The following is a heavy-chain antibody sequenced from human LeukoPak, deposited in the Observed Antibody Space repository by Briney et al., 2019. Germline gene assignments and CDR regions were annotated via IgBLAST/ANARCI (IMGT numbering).Heavy chain of an antibody. CDR3: ARDLGQPQPQIYCTNGVCYDYYYYYGMDV. CDR2: ISAYNGNT. V-gene: IGHV1-18*01. CDR1: GYTFTSYG. Sequence: ASVKVSCKASGYTFTSYGISWVRQAPGQGLEWMGWISAYNGNTNYAQKLQGRVTMTTDTSTSTAYMELRSLRSDDTAVYYCARDLGQPQPQIYCTNGVCYDYYYYYGMDVWGQGTTVTVSS. J-gene: IGHJ6*02. D-gene: IGHD2-8*01.